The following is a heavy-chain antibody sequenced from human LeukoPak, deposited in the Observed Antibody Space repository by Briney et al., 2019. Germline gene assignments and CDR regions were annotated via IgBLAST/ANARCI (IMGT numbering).Heavy chain of an antibody. CDR2: IYGSGTT. V-gene: IGHV4-4*07. CDR1: GGSISSYY. Sequence: SETLSLTCTVSGGSISSYYWSWIRQPPGRGLEWIGRIYGSGTTDYNSSLRSRVTLSVDTSKSQFSLKLTSVTAADTAVYYCAREHRDYEGSGYYVDYWGQGTLVTVSS. D-gene: IGHD3-3*01. CDR3: AREHRDYEGSGYYVDY. J-gene: IGHJ4*02.